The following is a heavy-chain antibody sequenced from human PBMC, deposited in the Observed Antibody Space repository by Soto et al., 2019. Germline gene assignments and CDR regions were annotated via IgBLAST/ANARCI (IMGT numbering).Heavy chain of an antibody. CDR3: ARWLGYGPHFDY. CDR2: IDYSGST. D-gene: IGHD5-12*01. CDR1: GGSISSGDYY. V-gene: IGHV4-30-4*01. J-gene: IGHJ4*02. Sequence: QVQLQESGPGLVKPSQTLSLTCTVSGGSISSGDYYWSWIRQPPGKGLEWIGYIDYSGSTYYNPSDKSRVTISVDTSKNQFSLKLSSVTAADTAVYYCARWLGYGPHFDYWGQGTLVTVSS.